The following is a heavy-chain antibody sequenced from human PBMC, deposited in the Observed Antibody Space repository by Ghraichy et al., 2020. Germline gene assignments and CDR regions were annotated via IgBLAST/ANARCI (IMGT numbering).Heavy chain of an antibody. Sequence: GGSLRLSCAASGFTFSSYAMSWVRQAPGKGLEWVSAISGSGGSTYYADSVKGRFTISRDNSKNTLYLQMNSLRAEETAVYYCAKGRDIVATIGSDFDYWGQGTLFTVSS. CDR2: ISGSGGST. J-gene: IGHJ4*02. CDR1: GFTFSSYA. CDR3: AKGRDIVATIGSDFDY. D-gene: IGHD5-12*01. V-gene: IGHV3-23*01.